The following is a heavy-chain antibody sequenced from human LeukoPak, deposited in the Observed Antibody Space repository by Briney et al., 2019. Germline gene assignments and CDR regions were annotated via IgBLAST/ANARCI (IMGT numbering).Heavy chain of an antibody. CDR2: INPSGGST. V-gene: IGHV1-46*01. CDR1: GYTFTSYY. D-gene: IGHD3-22*01. Sequence: GASVKVSCKASGYTFTSYYMHWVRQAPGQGLKWMGIINPSGGSTSYAQKFQGRVTMTRDTSTSTVYMELSSLRSGDTAVYYCARALRDITMIVVVPYGMDVWGQGTTVTVSS. CDR3: ARALRDITMIVVVPYGMDV. J-gene: IGHJ6*02.